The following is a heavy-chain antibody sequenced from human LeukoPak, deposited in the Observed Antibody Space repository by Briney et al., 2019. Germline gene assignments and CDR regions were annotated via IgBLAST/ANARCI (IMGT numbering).Heavy chain of an antibody. CDR1: GYSFTSYW. V-gene: IGHV5-51*01. CDR3: ASAILGYCSSTSCLFDY. J-gene: IGHJ4*02. D-gene: IGHD2-2*01. CDR2: IYPGDSDT. Sequence: GESLKISCKGSGYSFTSYWIGWVRQMPGKGLEWMGIIYPGDSDTRYSPSSQGQVTISADKSISTAYLQWSSLKASDTAMYYCASAILGYCSSTSCLFDYWGQGTLVTVSS.